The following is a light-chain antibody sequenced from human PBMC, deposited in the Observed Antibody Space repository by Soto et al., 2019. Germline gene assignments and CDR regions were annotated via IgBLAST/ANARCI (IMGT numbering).Light chain of an antibody. CDR3: QQYNAWPIT. Sequence: EIVMTQSPATLSVSPGDRATLSCRAGQSVSSNLAWYQQKPGQAPRLLIYGASTRATGIPARFSGSGSGTEFTLTISSLQSEDFARYYCQQYNAWPITFGQGTRLDIK. V-gene: IGKV3-15*01. CDR1: QSVSSN. CDR2: GAS. J-gene: IGKJ5*01.